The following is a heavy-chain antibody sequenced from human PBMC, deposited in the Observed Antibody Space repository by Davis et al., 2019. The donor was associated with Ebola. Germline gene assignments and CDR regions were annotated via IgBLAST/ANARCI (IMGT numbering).Heavy chain of an antibody. V-gene: IGHV4-30-4*07. CDR3: ARGDSYYDPSGYYAGPEAPDH. D-gene: IGHD3-22*01. CDR1: GGFVSSGGYS. J-gene: IGHJ4*02. Sequence: SQTLSLTCAVSGGFVSSGGYSWSWIRQPPGKGLEWIGDYYYTGTTYYNPSLKSRVTISVDTSKNQFSLKLSSVTAADTAVYYCARGDSYYDPSGYYAGPEAPDHWGQGTLVSVSS. CDR2: YYYTGTT.